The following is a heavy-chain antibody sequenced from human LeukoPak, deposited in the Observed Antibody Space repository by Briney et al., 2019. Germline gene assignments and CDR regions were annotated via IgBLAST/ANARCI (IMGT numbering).Heavy chain of an antibody. V-gene: IGHV3-43D*03. J-gene: IGHJ6*03. CDR3: AKDRRGLSDYYMDV. CDR1: GFTLDDYA. D-gene: IGHD2/OR15-2a*01. CDR2: ISWDGGST. Sequence: GGSLRLSCAASGFTLDDYAMHWVRQAPGNGLEWVSLISWDGGSTYYADSVKGRFTISRDNGKNSLYLQMNSLRAEDTALYYCAKDRRGLSDYYMDVWGKGTTVTVSS.